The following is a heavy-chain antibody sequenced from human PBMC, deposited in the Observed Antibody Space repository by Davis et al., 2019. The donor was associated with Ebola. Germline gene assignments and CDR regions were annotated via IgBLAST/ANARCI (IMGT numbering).Heavy chain of an antibody. CDR2: LNHIGST. CDR3: ARERITMVRGVDY. J-gene: IGHJ4*02. V-gene: IGHV4-34*01. D-gene: IGHD3-10*01. Sequence: SEPLSLPFPPHGGSSSASYWSWIRQLPGKGLEWIGELNHIGSTNYNPSLKSRVTISVDTSKNQFSLKLSSVTAADTAVYYCARERITMVRGVDYWGQGTLVTVSS. CDR1: GGSSSASY.